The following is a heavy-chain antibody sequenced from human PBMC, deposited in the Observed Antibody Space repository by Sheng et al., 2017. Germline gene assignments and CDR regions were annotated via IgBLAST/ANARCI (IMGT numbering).Heavy chain of an antibody. CDR1: GFTFSSFW. J-gene: IGHJ5*02. CDR3: ARGQTRFDP. Sequence: EVQVVESGGGLVQPGGSLRLSCAASGFTFSSFWMSWVRQAPGKGLEWVANIRPDGSEKYYVDSVKGRFTISRDNAKNSLYLQMNSLRAEDMAVYYCARGQTRFDPSGPREPSVTVSS. V-gene: IGHV3-7*01. CDR2: IRPDGSEK.